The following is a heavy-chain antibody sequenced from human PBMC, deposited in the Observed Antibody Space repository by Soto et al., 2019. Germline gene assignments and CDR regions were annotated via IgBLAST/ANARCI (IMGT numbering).Heavy chain of an antibody. CDR3: ATRSSISGDLVDY. CDR1: GGSISNYY. Sequence: SETLSLTCAVSGGSISNYYWNWIRQPPGKGLELIGYISYSGGTNYNPSLKSRVTISLDTSKSQFSLKMSSVTAADTAVYYCATRSSISGDLVDYWGQGTLVTVSS. CDR2: ISYSGGT. J-gene: IGHJ4*02. D-gene: IGHD2-21*02. V-gene: IGHV4-59*01.